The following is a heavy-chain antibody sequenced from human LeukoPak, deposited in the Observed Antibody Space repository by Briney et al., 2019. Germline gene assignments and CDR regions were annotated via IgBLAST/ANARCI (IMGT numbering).Heavy chain of an antibody. J-gene: IGHJ6*03. D-gene: IGHD3-10*01. V-gene: IGHV3-11*04. CDR1: GFTFSDYN. CDR3: ARGSPGGVRGVIITPGYYYMDV. CDR2: ISRSGSTK. Sequence: GGSLRLSCAASGFTFSDYNMRWIRQAPGKGLEWVSSISRSGSTKYYADSVKGRFTISRDNAKNSLYLQMNSLRAEDTAVYYCARGSPGGVRGVIITPGYYYMDVWGKGTTVTISS.